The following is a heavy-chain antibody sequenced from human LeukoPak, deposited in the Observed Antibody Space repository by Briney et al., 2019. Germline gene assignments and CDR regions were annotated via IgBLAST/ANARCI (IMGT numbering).Heavy chain of an antibody. V-gene: IGHV3-23*01. CDR3: AKDQVGAVCAFDI. J-gene: IGHJ3*02. CDR1: GSTFSSYA. Sequence: GGSLRLSCAASGSTFSSYAMSWVRQAPGKGLEWVSAISGSGGSTYYADSVKGRFTISRDNSKNTLYLQMNSLRAEDTAVYYCAKDQVGAVCAFDIWGQGTMVTVPS. CDR2: ISGSGGST.